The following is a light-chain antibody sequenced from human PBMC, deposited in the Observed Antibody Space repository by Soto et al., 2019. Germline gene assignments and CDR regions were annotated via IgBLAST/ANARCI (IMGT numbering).Light chain of an antibody. CDR3: CSFAGSSTSVV. CDR2: EGS. CDR1: SSDVGSYNL. V-gene: IGLV2-23*01. Sequence: QSALTQPASVSGSPGQSITISCTGTSSDVGSYNLVSWYQQHPGKAPKLMIYEGSKRPSGVSNRFSGSKSGNTASLTISGLQAEDEGDYYCCSFAGSSTSVVFGGGTKPTVL. J-gene: IGLJ2*01.